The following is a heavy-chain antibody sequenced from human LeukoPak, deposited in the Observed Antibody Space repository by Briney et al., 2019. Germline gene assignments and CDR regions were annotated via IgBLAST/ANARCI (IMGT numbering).Heavy chain of an antibody. V-gene: IGHV4-39*07. J-gene: IGHJ4*02. Sequence: PSETLSLTCTVSGGSISSSSYYWGWIRQPPGKGLEWIGSIYYSGSTYYNPSLKSRVTISVDTSKNRFSLRLTSMTAADTAVYYCARALSAWDLDRGYFDQWGQGTPVTVSS. D-gene: IGHD1-26*01. CDR1: GGSISSSSYY. CDR3: ARALSAWDLDRGYFDQ. CDR2: IYYSGST.